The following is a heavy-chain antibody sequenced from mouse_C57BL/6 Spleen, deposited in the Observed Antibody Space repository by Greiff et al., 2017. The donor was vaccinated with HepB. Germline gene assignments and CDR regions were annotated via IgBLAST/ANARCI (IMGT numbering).Heavy chain of an antibody. J-gene: IGHJ3*01. V-gene: IGHV1-52*01. CDR2: IDPSDSET. D-gene: IGHD1-1*01. Sequence: QVQLKQPGAELVRPGSSVKLSCKASGYTFTSYWMHWVKQRPIQGLEWIGNIDPSDSETHYNQKFKDKATLTVDKSSSTAYMQLSSLTSEDSAVYYCARDGSGGFAYWGQGTLVTVSA. CDR1: GYTFTSYW. CDR3: ARDGSGGFAY.